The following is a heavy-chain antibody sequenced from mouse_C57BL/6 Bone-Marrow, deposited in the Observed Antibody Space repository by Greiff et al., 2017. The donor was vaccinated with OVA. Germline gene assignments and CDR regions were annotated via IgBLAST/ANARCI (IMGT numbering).Heavy chain of an antibody. CDR1: GYSITSDYA. J-gene: IGHJ2*01. CDR3: ARRGNYYFDD. Sequence: EVQRVESGPGLVKPSQSLSLTCTVTGYSITSDYAWNWIRQFPGNKLEWMGYISYSGSTSSNPSLKSRISITRDTSKNQFFLQLNSVTTEDTATYYCARRGNYYFDDWGQGTTLTVSS. V-gene: IGHV3-2*02. D-gene: IGHD2-1*01. CDR2: ISYSGST.